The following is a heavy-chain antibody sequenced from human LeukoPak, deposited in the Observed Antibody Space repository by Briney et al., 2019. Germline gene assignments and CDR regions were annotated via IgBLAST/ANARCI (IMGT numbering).Heavy chain of an antibody. Sequence: ASVKVSCKVSGYTLTELSMHWVRQAPGKGLEWMGGFDPEDGETIYAQKFQGRVTMTEDTSTDTAHMELSSLRSEDTAVYYCATGTYYYDSSGYYYFDYWGQGTLVTVSS. CDR2: FDPEDGET. CDR3: ATGTYYYDSSGYYYFDY. V-gene: IGHV1-24*01. D-gene: IGHD3-22*01. CDR1: GYTLTELS. J-gene: IGHJ4*02.